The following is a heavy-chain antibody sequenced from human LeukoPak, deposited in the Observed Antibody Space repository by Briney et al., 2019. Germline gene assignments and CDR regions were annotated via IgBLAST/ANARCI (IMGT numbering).Heavy chain of an antibody. Sequence: GGSLRLSCAASGVTFSSYAMHSGRQAPGKGLEWVAVISYDGSNKYYADSVKGRFTISRDNSKNTLYLQMNRLRAEDTAVYYCARAVVVVAAGDYWGEGTLVTVSS. CDR1: GVTFSSYA. V-gene: IGHV3-30-3*01. J-gene: IGHJ4*02. CDR3: ARAVVVVAAGDY. CDR2: ISYDGSNK. D-gene: IGHD2-15*01.